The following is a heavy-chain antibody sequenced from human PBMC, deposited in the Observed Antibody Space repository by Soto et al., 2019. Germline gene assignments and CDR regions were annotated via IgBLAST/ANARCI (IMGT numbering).Heavy chain of an antibody. CDR2: IYYSGST. CDR3: ARLRVDIVATTLDY. D-gene: IGHD5-12*01. J-gene: IGHJ4*02. CDR1: GGSISSYY. V-gene: IGHV4-59*08. Sequence: SEMLSLTCTVSGGSISSYYWSWIRQPPGKGLEWIGYIYYSGSTNYNPSLKSRVTISVDTSKNQFSLKLSSVTAADTAVYYCARLRVDIVATTLDYWGQGTLVTVSS.